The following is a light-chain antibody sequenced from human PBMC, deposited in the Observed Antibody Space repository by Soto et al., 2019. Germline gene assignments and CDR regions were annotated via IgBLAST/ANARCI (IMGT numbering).Light chain of an antibody. CDR3: NSYTNSSAVV. CDR2: EVT. V-gene: IGLV2-14*01. CDR1: RDDIGAYDY. J-gene: IGLJ2*01. Sequence: SALTQPASVSGSPGQSITISCAGTRDDIGAYDYASWYQQHPGNAPKLLVYEVTNRPSGVSDRFSGSKSGNTASLTISGLQAEEEADYYCNSYTNSSAVVFGGRTKVTVL.